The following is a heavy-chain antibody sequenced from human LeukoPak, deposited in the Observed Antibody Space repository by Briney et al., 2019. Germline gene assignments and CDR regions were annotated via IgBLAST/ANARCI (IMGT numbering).Heavy chain of an antibody. V-gene: IGHV3-48*01. CDR1: GFTFSSYA. CDR2: ISSSSSTI. J-gene: IGHJ6*04. D-gene: IGHD3-10*02. CDR3: AELGITMIGGV. Sequence: PGGSLRPSCAASGFTFSSYAMHWVRQAPGKGLEWVSYISSSSSTIYYADSVKGRFTISRDNAKNSLYLQMNSLRAEDTAVYYCAELGITMIGGVWGKGTTVTISS.